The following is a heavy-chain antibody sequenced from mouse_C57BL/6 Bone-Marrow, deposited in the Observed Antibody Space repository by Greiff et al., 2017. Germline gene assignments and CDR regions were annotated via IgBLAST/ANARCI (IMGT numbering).Heavy chain of an antibody. Sequence: QVQLKESGPGLVQPSQSLSITCTVSGFSLTSYGVHWVRQSPGKGLEWLGVIWSGGSTDYNAAFISRLSISKDNSKSQVFFKMNSLQAYDTAIYYCAGRRGFAYWGQGTLVTVSA. V-gene: IGHV2-2*01. CDR1: GFSLTSYG. CDR2: IWSGGST. CDR3: AGRRGFAY. J-gene: IGHJ3*01.